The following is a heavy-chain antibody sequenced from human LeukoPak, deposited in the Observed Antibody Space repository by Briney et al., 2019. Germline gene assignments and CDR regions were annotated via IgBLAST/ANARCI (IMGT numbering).Heavy chain of an antibody. CDR1: GFSLSTSEVC. CDR2: SDWDDDK. V-gene: IGHV2-70*11. Sequence: SGPTLVNPPQTLTLTFTFAGFSLSTSEVCGSWIRQPPGKALEWLARSDWDDDKYYSTSLKTRLTISKDTSKNQVVLTMTNMDPVDTATYYCARIRVTTKAPYYFDYWGQGTLVTVSS. D-gene: IGHD4-17*01. CDR3: ARIRVTTKAPYYFDY. J-gene: IGHJ4*02.